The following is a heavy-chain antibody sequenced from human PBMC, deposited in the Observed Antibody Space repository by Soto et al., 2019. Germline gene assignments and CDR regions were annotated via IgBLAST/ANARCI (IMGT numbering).Heavy chain of an antibody. D-gene: IGHD3-10*01. CDR2: IKQDGSEK. J-gene: IGHJ3*02. CDR3: ARDGFGELLDAFDI. CDR1: GFTFSSYW. V-gene: IGHV3-7*01. Sequence: GGSLRLSCAASGFTFSSYWMSWVRQAPGKGLEWVANIKQDGSEKYYVDSVKGRFTISRDNAKNSLYLQMNSLRAEDTAVYYCARDGFGELLDAFDIWGQGTMVTVSS.